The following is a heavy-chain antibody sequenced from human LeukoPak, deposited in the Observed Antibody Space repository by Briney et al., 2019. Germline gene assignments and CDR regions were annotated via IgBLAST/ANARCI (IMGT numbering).Heavy chain of an antibody. CDR3: ARDLNSGYYYGMDV. Sequence: PGGSLRLSCAASGFTVSSNYMSWVRQAPGKGLEWVSVIYSGGSTYYADSVKGRFTISRDNAKNSLYLQMNSLRAEDTAVYYCARDLNSGYYYGMDVWGQGTTVTVSS. V-gene: IGHV3-66*01. D-gene: IGHD3-10*01. J-gene: IGHJ6*02. CDR2: IYSGGST. CDR1: GFTVSSNY.